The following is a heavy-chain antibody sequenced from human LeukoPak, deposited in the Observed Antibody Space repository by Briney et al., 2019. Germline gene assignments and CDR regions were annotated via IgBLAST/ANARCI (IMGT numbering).Heavy chain of an antibody. CDR2: IYYSGST. V-gene: IGHV4-59*01. Sequence: SETLSLTCTVSGGSISSYYWSWIRQPPGKGLEWIGYIYYSGSTNYNPSLKSRVTISVDTSKNQFSLKLSSVTAADTAVYYCRAVAGTGFDYWGQGTLVTVSS. CDR3: RAVAGTGFDY. D-gene: IGHD6-19*01. J-gene: IGHJ4*02. CDR1: GGSISSYY.